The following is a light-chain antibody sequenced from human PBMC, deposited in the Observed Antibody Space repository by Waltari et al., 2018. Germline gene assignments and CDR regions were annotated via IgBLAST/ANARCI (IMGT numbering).Light chain of an antibody. J-gene: IGLJ3*02. CDR2: DVT. V-gene: IGLV2-14*03. CDR3: SSYTSDSTIV. CDR1: GSDVGTYYY. Sequence: QSALTQPASVSGSPGQSITIPCIGTGSDVGTYYYVLWYQCPPGQAPNLMIYDVTERPSGVSDRFSGSKSGNTASLTISGLQTEDEAFYYCSSYTSDSTIVFGGGTRLTVL.